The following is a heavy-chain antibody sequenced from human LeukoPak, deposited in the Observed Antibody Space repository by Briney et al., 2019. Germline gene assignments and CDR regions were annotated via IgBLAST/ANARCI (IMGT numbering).Heavy chain of an antibody. V-gene: IGHV3-23*01. J-gene: IGHJ4*01. CDR3: AKDIYSAYDLARAFDF. D-gene: IGHD5-12*01. CDR1: GFTFSNYA. CDR2: ISSRGGST. Sequence: PGGSLRLSCAASGFTFSNYAMNWVRQAPGKGLEWVSTISSRGGSTYYADSVKGRFTISRDNSKSTLDLQMNSLRVEDTALYYCAKDIYSAYDLARAFDFWGQGTLVTVST.